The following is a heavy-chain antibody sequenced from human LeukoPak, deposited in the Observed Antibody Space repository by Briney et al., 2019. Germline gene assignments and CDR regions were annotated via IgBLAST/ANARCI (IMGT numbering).Heavy chain of an antibody. CDR2: IYYSGST. D-gene: IGHD2-15*01. CDR1: GGSISSGGYY. J-gene: IGHJ4*02. Sequence: PSETLSLTCTVSGGSISSGGYYWSWIRQHPGKGLEWIGYIYYSGSTYYNPSLKSRVTISVDTSKNQFSLKLSSVTAADTAVYYCARGYCSGGSCYPVYYFDYWGQGTLVTVSS. V-gene: IGHV4-31*03. CDR3: ARGYCSGGSCYPVYYFDY.